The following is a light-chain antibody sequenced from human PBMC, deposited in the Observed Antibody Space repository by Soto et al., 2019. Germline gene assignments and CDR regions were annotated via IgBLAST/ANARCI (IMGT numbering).Light chain of an antibody. Sequence: EIVMTQSASTLSVSQGERATLFCRASQSVDSSVAWYQQKPGQAPQLLIYDASTMPSGLPSRFSGSGSGTDFILTISSLQPDDFATYYCQQCSSYFTFGQGTQLEIK. J-gene: IGKJ5*01. V-gene: IGKV3D-15*01. CDR1: QSVDSS. CDR2: DAS. CDR3: QQCSSYFT.